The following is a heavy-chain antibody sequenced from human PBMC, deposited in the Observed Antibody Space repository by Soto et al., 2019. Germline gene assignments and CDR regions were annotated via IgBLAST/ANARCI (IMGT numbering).Heavy chain of an antibody. Sequence: ASVKVSCKASGYTFTSYAMHCVLQSPLQRLDWMGWINAGNGNTKYSQKFQGRVTITRDTSASTAYMELSSLRSEDTAVYYCARGNREILLWFGEPNWFDPWGQGTLVTVSS. J-gene: IGHJ5*02. D-gene: IGHD3-10*01. V-gene: IGHV1-3*01. CDR3: ARGNREILLWFGEPNWFDP. CDR1: GYTFTSYA. CDR2: INAGNGNT.